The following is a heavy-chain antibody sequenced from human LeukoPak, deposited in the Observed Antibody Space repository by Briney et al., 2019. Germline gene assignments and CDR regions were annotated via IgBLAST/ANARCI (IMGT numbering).Heavy chain of an antibody. J-gene: IGHJ6*02. CDR3: ARPMTENYYYYGMDV. Sequence: ASVKVSCKASGYTFTSYDINWVRQATGQGLEWMGWMNPNSGNTGHAQKFQGRVTMTRNTSISTAYMELNSLRSEDTAVYYCARPMTENYYYYGMDVWGQGTTVTVSS. V-gene: IGHV1-8*01. CDR1: GYTFTSYD. CDR2: MNPNSGNT.